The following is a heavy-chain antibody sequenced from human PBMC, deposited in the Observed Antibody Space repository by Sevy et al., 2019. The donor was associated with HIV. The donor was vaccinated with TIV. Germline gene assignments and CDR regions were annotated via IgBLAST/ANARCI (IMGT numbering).Heavy chain of an antibody. D-gene: IGHD2-15*01. V-gene: IGHV5-51*01. CDR3: ARPSLDSGGWFDP. CDR1: GYSFTSYW. CDR2: IYPGDSDT. Sequence: GESLKISCKGSGYSFTSYWIGWVRQMPGKGLEWMGFIYPGDSDTRYSPSFQGQVTISADKSISTAYLQWSSLKASDTAMYYCARPSLDSGGWFDPWGQGTLVTVSS. J-gene: IGHJ5*02.